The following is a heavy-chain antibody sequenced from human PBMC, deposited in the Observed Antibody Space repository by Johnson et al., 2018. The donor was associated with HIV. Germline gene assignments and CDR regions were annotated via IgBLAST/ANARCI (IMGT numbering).Heavy chain of an antibody. Sequence: VQLVESGGGVVQPGRSLRLSCVASAFSVSSNYMNWVRQAPGKGLEWVSVIYSGGSTYYADSVKGRFTISRDNSKNTLYLQMNSLRAEDTTVYYCARFLLADRGDAFDIWGQGTMVTVSS. V-gene: IGHV3-66*01. D-gene: IGHD2-8*02. CDR3: ARFLLADRGDAFDI. CDR1: AFSVSSNY. CDR2: IYSGGST. J-gene: IGHJ3*02.